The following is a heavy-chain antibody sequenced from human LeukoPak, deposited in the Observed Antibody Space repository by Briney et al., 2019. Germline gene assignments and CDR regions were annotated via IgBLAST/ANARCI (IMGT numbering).Heavy chain of an antibody. J-gene: IGHJ4*02. D-gene: IGHD3-16*02. CDR1: GESFSDYY. CDR2: INNGGST. Sequence: SETLSLTCAVYGESFSDYYWSSIRQSPEKGLEWIGEINNGGSTSYNPSLNSRVIMSVDRSKNQFSLRLTSVTAADTAVYYCASGRYGPRLGIWGQGTLVTVSS. V-gene: IGHV4-34*01. CDR3: ASGRYGPRLGI.